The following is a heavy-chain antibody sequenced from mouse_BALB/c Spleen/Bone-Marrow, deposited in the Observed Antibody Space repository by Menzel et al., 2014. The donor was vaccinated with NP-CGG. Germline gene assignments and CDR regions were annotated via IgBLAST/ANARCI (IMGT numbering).Heavy chain of an antibody. Sequence: EVQLQQSGVELVRPGALVKLSCKASGFNIKDYYIHWVKQRPEQGLEWIGWIDPENGNTISDPKFRGKASITADTSSNTTYLQLSSLTSENAAVYYYANRDYSYALDYWGQGTSVTVSS. CDR1: GFNIKDYY. CDR2: IDPENGNT. D-gene: IGHD2-4*01. V-gene: IGHV14-1*02. CDR3: ANRDYSYALDY. J-gene: IGHJ4*01.